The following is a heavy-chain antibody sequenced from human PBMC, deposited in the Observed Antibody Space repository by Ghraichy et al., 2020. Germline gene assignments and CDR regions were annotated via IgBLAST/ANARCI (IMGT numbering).Heavy chain of an antibody. Sequence: ASVKVSCKVSGYTLTELSMHWVRQAPGKGLEWMGGFDPEDGETIYAQKFQGRVTMTEDTSTDTAYMELSSLRSEDTAVYYCATDYYDSSGEGQTFDYWGQGTLVTVSS. CDR3: ATDYYDSSGEGQTFDY. CDR2: FDPEDGET. V-gene: IGHV1-24*01. CDR1: GYTLTELS. J-gene: IGHJ4*02. D-gene: IGHD3-22*01.